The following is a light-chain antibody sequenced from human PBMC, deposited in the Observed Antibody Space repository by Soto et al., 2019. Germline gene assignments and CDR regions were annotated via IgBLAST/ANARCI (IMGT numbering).Light chain of an antibody. CDR1: SSNIGSNY. V-gene: IGLV1-47*01. CDR2: KNN. J-gene: IGLJ2*01. Sequence: QLVLTQPPSASGTPGQRVTISCSGSSSNIGSNYVCWYQHLPGTAPKLLIYKNNQRPSGVPARFSGSRSGTSASLAVSGLRSEDEADYYCAAWDDSLGGHVVFGGGTKVTVL. CDR3: AAWDDSLGGHVV.